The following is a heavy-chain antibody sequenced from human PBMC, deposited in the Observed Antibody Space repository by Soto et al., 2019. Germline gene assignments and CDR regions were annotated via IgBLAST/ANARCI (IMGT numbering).Heavy chain of an antibody. D-gene: IGHD6-13*01. J-gene: IGHJ6*02. CDR2: IYYSGST. CDR3: ARQKSDGSSWYAYYYGMDV. V-gene: IGHV4-39*01. Sequence: SETLSLTCTVSGGSISSSSYYWGWIRQPPGKGLEWIGSIYYSGSTYYNPSLKSRVTISVDTSKNQFSLKLSSVTAADTAVYYCARQKSDGSSWYAYYYGMDVWGQGTTVTVSS. CDR1: GGSISSSSYY.